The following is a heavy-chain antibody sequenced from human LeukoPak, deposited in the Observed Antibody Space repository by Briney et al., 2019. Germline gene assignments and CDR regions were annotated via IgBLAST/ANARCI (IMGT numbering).Heavy chain of an antibody. Sequence: ASVKVSCKASGGTFSSYAISWVRQAPGQGLEWMGRIIPILGIANYAQKFQGRVTITADKSTSTAYMELSSLRSEDTAVYYCARVGGYCSSTSCYPTNQDYYYYGMDVWGQGTTVTVSS. CDR1: GGTFSSYA. CDR2: IIPILGIA. V-gene: IGHV1-69*04. D-gene: IGHD2-2*01. J-gene: IGHJ6*02. CDR3: ARVGGYCSSTSCYPTNQDYYYYGMDV.